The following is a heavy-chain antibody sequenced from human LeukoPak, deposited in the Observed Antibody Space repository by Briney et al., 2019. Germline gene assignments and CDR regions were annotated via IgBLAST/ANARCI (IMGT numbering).Heavy chain of an antibody. CDR3: AREMVTTLGDYGHAFDI. Sequence: MASQTLSLTCTVSGGSISSGGYYWSWIRQPPGKGLEWIGYIYYSGSTYYNPSLKSRVTISVDTSKNQFSLKLSSVTAADTAVYYCAREMVTTLGDYGHAFDIWGQGTMVTVSS. V-gene: IGHV4-31*03. J-gene: IGHJ3*02. CDR2: IYYSGST. D-gene: IGHD4-17*01. CDR1: GGSISSGGYY.